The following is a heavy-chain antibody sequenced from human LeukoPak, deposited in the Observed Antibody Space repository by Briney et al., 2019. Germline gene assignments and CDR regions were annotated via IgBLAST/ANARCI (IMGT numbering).Heavy chain of an antibody. Sequence: PGGSLRLSCAASGFTFSSYGMHWVRQAPGKGLEWVAVISYDGSNKYYADSVKGRFTISRDNSKNTLYLQMNSLRAEDTAVYYCAKDQGGGWYDPLFDYWGQGTLVTVSS. J-gene: IGHJ4*02. CDR1: GFTFSSYG. D-gene: IGHD6-19*01. CDR3: AKDQGGGWYDPLFDY. CDR2: ISYDGSNK. V-gene: IGHV3-30*18.